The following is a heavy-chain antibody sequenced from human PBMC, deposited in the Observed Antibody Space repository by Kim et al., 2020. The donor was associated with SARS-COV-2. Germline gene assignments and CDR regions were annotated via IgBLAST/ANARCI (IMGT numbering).Heavy chain of an antibody. CDR3: ARDLREGEGGYYYYGMDV. D-gene: IGHD1-26*01. CDR1: GDRVSSNSAA. CDR2: TYYRSKWYN. V-gene: IGHV6-1*01. J-gene: IGHJ6*02. Sequence: SQTLSLTCAISGDRVSSNSAAWNWIRQSPSRGLEWLGRTYYRSKWYNDYAVSVKSRITINPDTSKNQFSLQLNSVTPEDTAVYYCARDLREGEGGYYYYGMDVWGQGTTVTVSS.